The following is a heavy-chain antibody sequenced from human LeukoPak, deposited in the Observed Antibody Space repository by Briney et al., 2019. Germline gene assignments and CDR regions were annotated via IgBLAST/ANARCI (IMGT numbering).Heavy chain of an antibody. CDR1: GYTFTDYS. Sequence: ASVTVSCTSSGYTFTDYSIHWVRQAPGQGLEWMGWINPNSGGTNYAQKFQGRVTMTRDTSISTAYMELSRLRSDDTAVYYCARDPYGTWYFDLWGRGTLVTVSS. D-gene: IGHD3-10*01. J-gene: IGHJ2*01. V-gene: IGHV1-2*02. CDR2: INPNSGGT. CDR3: ARDPYGTWYFDL.